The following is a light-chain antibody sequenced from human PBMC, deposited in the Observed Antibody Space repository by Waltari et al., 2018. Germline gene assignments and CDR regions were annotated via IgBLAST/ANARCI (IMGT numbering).Light chain of an antibody. CDR2: TNN. CDR1: GSNIGGNY. J-gene: IGLJ3*02. CDR3: AAWDDSLSGWV. V-gene: IGLV1-47*01. Sequence: QSVLSQPPSASGTPGQRVTISCSGSGSNIGGNYVYWYQQLPGTAPKLLIYTNNQLPSGVPDRCSGSKSGSSVALAISGLRSEDEADYYCAAWDDSLSGWVFGGGTKLTVL.